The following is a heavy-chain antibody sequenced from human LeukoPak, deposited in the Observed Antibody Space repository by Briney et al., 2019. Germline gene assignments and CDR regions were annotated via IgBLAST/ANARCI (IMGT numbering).Heavy chain of an antibody. CDR1: GFTFSIYA. D-gene: IGHD6-13*01. Sequence: PGRSLRLSCAASGFTFSIYAMHWVRQAPGKGLEWVAVISYDENDKYYADSEKGRFTISRDNSKNTLYLQMNSLRAEDTAVYYCARRWSFDYWGQGTLVTVSS. J-gene: IGHJ4*02. CDR2: ISYDENDK. CDR3: ARRWSFDY. V-gene: IGHV3-30*04.